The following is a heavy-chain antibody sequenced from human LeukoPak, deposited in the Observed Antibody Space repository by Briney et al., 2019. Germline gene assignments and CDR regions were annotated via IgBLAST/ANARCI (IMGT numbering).Heavy chain of an antibody. J-gene: IGHJ4*02. V-gene: IGHV3-7*01. CDR1: GFTFSSYC. CDR2: IKQDGSEK. Sequence: GGSLRLSCAASGFTFSSYCMRWVRQAPGKGLEWVANIKQDGSEKYYVDSVKGRFTISRDNAKNSLYLQMNSLRAEDTAVYYCARGGQDSSGYWYWGQGTLVTVSS. CDR3: ARGGQDSSGYWY. D-gene: IGHD3-22*01.